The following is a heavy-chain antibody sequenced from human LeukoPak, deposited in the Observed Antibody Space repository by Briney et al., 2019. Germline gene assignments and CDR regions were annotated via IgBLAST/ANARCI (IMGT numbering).Heavy chain of an antibody. CDR2: IYYSGST. Sequence: SETLSLTCTVSGGSISSYYWNWIRQPPGKGLEWIGYIYYSGSTNYNPSLKSRVTISVDTSKNQFSLELSSVTAADTAVYYCARGRSSMVRGYYYYYMDVWGKGTTVTISS. CDR3: ARGRSSMVRGYYYYYMDV. V-gene: IGHV4-59*01. CDR1: GGSISSYY. J-gene: IGHJ6*03. D-gene: IGHD3-10*01.